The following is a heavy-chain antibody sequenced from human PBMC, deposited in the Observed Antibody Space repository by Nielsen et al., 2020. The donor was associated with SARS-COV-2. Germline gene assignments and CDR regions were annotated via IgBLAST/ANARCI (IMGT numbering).Heavy chain of an antibody. CDR1: GFTFSSYA. V-gene: IGHV3-30-3*02. CDR2: ISYDGSNK. Sequence: GESLKISCAASGFTFSSYAMHWVRQAPGKGLEWVAVISYDGSNKYYADSVKGRFTISRDNSKNTLYLQMNSLRAEDTAVYYCAKNSPLGGIGDWYFDLWGRGTLVTVSS. D-gene: IGHD3-10*01. J-gene: IGHJ2*01. CDR3: AKNSPLGGIGDWYFDL.